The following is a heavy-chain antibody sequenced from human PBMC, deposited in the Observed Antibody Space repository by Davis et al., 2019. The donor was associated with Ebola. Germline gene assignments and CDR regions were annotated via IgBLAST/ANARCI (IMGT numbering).Heavy chain of an antibody. CDR2: ISHHGIA. CDR3: ARGLFWSGLDV. CDR1: GGSFSGYY. D-gene: IGHD1-1*01. J-gene: IGHJ6*02. V-gene: IGHV4-34*01. Sequence: GSLRLSCAVYGGSFSGYYWSWIRQSPGKGLEWMGEISHHGIASYNPSLKSRVSMSVDTSKKQFSLKVTSVTAADTAVYYCARGLFWSGLDVWGQGTTVTVSS.